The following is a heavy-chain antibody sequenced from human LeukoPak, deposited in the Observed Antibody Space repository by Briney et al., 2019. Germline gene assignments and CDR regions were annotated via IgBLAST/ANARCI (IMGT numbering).Heavy chain of an antibody. J-gene: IGHJ4*02. CDR2: ISSSSSTI. CDR3: ARSEMSTITFPDY. CDR1: GFTFSSYS. Sequence: GGSLRLSCAASGFTFSSYSMNWVRQAPGKGLEWVSYISSSSSTIYYADSVKGRFTISRDNAKNSLFLQMNNLRADDTAVYYCARSEMSTITFPDYWGQGTPVTVSS. D-gene: IGHD5-24*01. V-gene: IGHV3-48*04.